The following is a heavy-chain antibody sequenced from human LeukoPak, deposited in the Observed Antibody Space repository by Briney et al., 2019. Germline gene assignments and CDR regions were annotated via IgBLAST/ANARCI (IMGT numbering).Heavy chain of an antibody. CDR1: GGTFSSYA. Sequence: AASVTVSCKASGGTFSSYAISWVRQAPGQGLEWMGRIIPILGIANYTQKFQGRVTITADKSTSTAYMELSSLRSEDTAVYYCAGFLGATDYWGQGTLVTVSS. V-gene: IGHV1-69*04. D-gene: IGHD1-26*01. J-gene: IGHJ4*02. CDR3: AGFLGATDY. CDR2: IIPILGIA.